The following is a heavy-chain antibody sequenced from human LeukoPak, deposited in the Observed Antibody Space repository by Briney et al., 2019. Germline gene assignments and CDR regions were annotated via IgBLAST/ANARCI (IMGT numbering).Heavy chain of an antibody. Sequence: SCKASGGTFSSYAMHWVRQAPGKGLEWVAVISYDGSNKYYADSVKGRFTISRDNSKNTLYLQMNSLRAEDTAVYYCARDGYCGGGCYLFDYWGQGTLVTVSS. J-gene: IGHJ4*02. CDR2: ISYDGSNK. V-gene: IGHV3-30-3*01. CDR3: ARDGYCGGGCYLFDY. D-gene: IGHD2-21*02. CDR1: GGTFSSYA.